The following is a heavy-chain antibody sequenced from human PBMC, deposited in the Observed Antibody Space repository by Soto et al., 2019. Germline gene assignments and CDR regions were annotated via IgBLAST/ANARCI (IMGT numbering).Heavy chain of an antibody. J-gene: IGHJ4*02. D-gene: IGHD3-10*01. V-gene: IGHV4-61*01. CDR2: IYYSGRT. Sequence: QVQLQESGPGLVKPSETLSLTCSVSGGSVTSDTSYWSWIRRPPGKGLEWIGYIYYSGRTNYNPSLKTRVTISVDTSKDQFSLNLRSVTAADSAVYYCARANGAYYQGSGSHDSWGQGILVTVSS. CDR1: GGSVTSDTSY. CDR3: ARANGAYYQGSGSHDS.